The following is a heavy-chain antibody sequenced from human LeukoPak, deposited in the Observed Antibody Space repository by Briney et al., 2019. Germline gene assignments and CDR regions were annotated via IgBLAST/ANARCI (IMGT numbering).Heavy chain of an antibody. CDR3: AREIGGALLYFDY. V-gene: IGHV3-23*01. CDR1: GFSFSTYG. J-gene: IGHJ4*02. Sequence: GGSLRLSCAASGFSFSTYGMTWVRQAPGKGLDWVSAISGSATTIYYADSVKGRFTISRDNSKNTLYLQVDSLRAEDTAVYYCAREIGGALLYFDYWGQGTLVTVSS. D-gene: IGHD1-26*01. CDR2: ISGSATTI.